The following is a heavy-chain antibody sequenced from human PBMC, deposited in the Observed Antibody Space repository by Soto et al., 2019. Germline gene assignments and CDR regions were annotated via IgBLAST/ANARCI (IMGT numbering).Heavy chain of an antibody. J-gene: IGHJ4*02. Sequence: RLSCAGSGFIFNSYPMNWVRQAPGKGLEWVAYISSSSKAIYYADSVKGRFTISRDNAKNSLYLQMNSLRDEDTAVYYCARYVPYQYHFDYWAQGTLVTVSS. CDR3: ARYVPYQYHFDY. CDR2: ISSSSKAI. CDR1: GFIFNSYP. D-gene: IGHD2-2*01. V-gene: IGHV3-48*02.